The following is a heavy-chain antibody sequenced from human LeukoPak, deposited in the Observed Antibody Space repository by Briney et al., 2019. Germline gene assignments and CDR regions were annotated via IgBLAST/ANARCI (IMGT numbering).Heavy chain of an antibody. J-gene: IGHJ3*02. CDR3: ARSSSSWGDAFDI. CDR2: TRYDEDNK. V-gene: IGHV3-30*02. D-gene: IGHD6-13*01. Sequence: GGSLRLSCAASGFTFSSYGMNWVRQAPGKGLEWVAFTRYDEDNKYYADSVKGRFTISRDNSKNTLYLQMNSLRAEDTAVYYCARSSSSWGDAFDIWGQGTMVTVSS. CDR1: GFTFSSYG.